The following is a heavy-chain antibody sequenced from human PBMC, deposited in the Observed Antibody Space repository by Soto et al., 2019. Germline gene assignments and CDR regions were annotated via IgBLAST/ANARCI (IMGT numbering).Heavy chain of an antibody. Sequence: SETLSLTCTVSGASISGGYYWNWVRQHPGKGLEWMGYIYHSGPTTYNPSLRSRITMSVDTSKYQFSLNLTSVTAADTAVYYCARGPDSDTRKFDSWGQGILVTVSS. D-gene: IGHD5-18*01. J-gene: IGHJ4*02. CDR1: GASISGGYY. CDR2: IYHSGPT. CDR3: ARGPDSDTRKFDS. V-gene: IGHV4-31*03.